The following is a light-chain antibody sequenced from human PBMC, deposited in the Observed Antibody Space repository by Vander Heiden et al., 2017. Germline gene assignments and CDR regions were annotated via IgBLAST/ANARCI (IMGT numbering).Light chain of an antibody. CDR2: SNN. Sequence: VLTQPPSASGTPGQRVTISCSGSFSNIESNAVNWYQQFPGTAPKLLIYSNNERPSGVPNRFSGSTSGTSASLAISGLQSDDEADYYCASWDDSLEGVIFGGGTKLTVL. CDR3: ASWDDSLEGVI. V-gene: IGLV1-44*01. J-gene: IGLJ2*01. CDR1: FSNIESNA.